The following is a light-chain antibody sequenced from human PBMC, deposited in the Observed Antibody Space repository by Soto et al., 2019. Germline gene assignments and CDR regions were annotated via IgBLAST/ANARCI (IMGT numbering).Light chain of an antibody. CDR1: QSISSW. Sequence: DIQMTQSPSTLSASVGDRVTITCRASQSISSWLAWYQQKPGKAPKLLIYDASSLKSGVPSRFSGSGSGTEFTLTISSLQPDDFATYYCQQYNSYPLTFGGGTKVDI. CDR2: DAS. CDR3: QQYNSYPLT. V-gene: IGKV1-5*01. J-gene: IGKJ4*01.